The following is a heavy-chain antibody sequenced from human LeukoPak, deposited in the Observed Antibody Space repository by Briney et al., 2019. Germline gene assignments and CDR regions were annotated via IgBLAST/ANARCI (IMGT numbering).Heavy chain of an antibody. CDR3: AKAAHYYGSGSYQDY. D-gene: IGHD3-10*01. Sequence: GGSLRLSCAASGFTFSDYYMSWIRQAPGKGLEWVSYISSSGSTIYYADSVKGRFTISRDNAKNSLHLQMNGLRAEDTAVYYCAKAAHYYGSGSYQDYWGQGTLVTVSS. J-gene: IGHJ4*02. V-gene: IGHV3-11*01. CDR1: GFTFSDYY. CDR2: ISSSGSTI.